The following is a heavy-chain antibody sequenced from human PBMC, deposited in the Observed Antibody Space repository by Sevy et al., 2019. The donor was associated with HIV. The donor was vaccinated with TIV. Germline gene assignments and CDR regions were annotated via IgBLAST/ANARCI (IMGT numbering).Heavy chain of an antibody. CDR2: FDPQHGET. CDR3: ATVGLRYFSGSSTYQGDWFDP. CDR1: GYTLTKLS. J-gene: IGHJ5*02. Sequence: ASVKVSCKVSGYTLTKLSIHWVRQAPGKGLEWMGHFDPQHGETIYAERFQGRVTITADTSIDTDYMERNRLTSEDTAVYYCATVGLRYFSGSSTYQGDWFDPWGQGTLVTVSS. V-gene: IGHV1-24*01. D-gene: IGHD2-15*01.